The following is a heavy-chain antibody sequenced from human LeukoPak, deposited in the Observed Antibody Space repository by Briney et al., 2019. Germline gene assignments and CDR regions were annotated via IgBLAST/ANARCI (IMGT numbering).Heavy chain of an antibody. J-gene: IGHJ6*02. CDR1: GYSFTSYW. V-gene: IGHV5-51*01. Sequence: GESLKISCKGSGYSFTSYWIGWVRQMPGKGLEWMGIIYPGDSDTRYSPSFQGQVTISADKSISTAYLQWSSLKASDTAMYYCARLNPLGKYYGSGKDYGMDVWGQGTTVTVSS. CDR3: ARLNPLGKYYGSGKDYGMDV. CDR2: IYPGDSDT. D-gene: IGHD3-10*01.